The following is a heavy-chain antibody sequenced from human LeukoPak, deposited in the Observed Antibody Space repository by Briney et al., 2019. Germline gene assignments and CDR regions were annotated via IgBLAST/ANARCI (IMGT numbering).Heavy chain of an antibody. CDR1: GYSISNGYY. CDR2: IYHSGST. V-gene: IGHV4-38-2*01. CDR3: ASARNYETYYYDSSGFRTIEPFDY. Sequence: PSETLSLTCAVSGYSISNGYYWGWIRQPPGKGLEWIGSIYHSGSTYYNPSLKSRVTISVDTSKNQFSLKLSSVTAADTAVYYCASARNYETYYYDSSGFRTIEPFDYWGQGTLVTVSS. J-gene: IGHJ4*02. D-gene: IGHD3-22*01.